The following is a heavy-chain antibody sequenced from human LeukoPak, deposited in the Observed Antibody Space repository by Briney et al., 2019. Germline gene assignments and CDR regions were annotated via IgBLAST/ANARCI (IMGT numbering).Heavy chain of an antibody. Sequence: GGSLRLSCAASGFTFSSYGMHWVRQAPGKGLEWVAVISYDGSNKYYADSVKGRFTISRDNSKNTLYLQMNSLRAEDTAVYYCATSGIAAAGKWLYYYYGMDVWGQGTTVTVSS. D-gene: IGHD6-13*01. CDR1: GFTFSSYG. J-gene: IGHJ6*02. CDR3: ATSGIAAAGKWLYYYYGMDV. V-gene: IGHV3-30*03. CDR2: ISYDGSNK.